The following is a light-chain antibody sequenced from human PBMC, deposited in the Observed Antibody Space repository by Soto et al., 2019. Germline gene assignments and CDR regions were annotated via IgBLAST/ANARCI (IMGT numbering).Light chain of an antibody. V-gene: IGKV1-5*01. CDR3: QQYNSYSPWT. CDR2: DAS. CDR1: QSVGSW. Sequence: DIQMTQSPSTLSASVGDRVTITCRASQSVGSWLAWYQQKPGKAPNLLIYDASTLESGVPSRFSGSGSGTEFTLTISTLQPDDFATYYCQQYNSYSPWTFGQGTKVDIK. J-gene: IGKJ1*01.